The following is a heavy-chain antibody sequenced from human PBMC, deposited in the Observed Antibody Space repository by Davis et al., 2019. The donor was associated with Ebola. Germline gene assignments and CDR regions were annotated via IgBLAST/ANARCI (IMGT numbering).Heavy chain of an antibody. J-gene: IGHJ4*02. V-gene: IGHV3-7*03. Sequence: GESLKISCAASGFTFSSYWMTWVRQAPGKGLEWVANIKADGSEKYYVDSLKGRFTISRDNAKNSLNLQMNSLRAEDTAVYYCARESPTYVNAAHFDFWGQGTLVTVSS. CDR3: ARESPTYVNAAHFDF. CDR1: GFTFSSYW. D-gene: IGHD6-6*01. CDR2: IKADGSEK.